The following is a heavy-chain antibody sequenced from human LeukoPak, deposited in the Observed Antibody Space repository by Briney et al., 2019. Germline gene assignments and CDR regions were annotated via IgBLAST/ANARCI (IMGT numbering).Heavy chain of an antibody. V-gene: IGHV4-59*01. CDR1: GDSISSYH. Sequence: PSETLSLTCTVSGDSISSYHWSWLRQPPGEGLEWIGYISYSGSTNYNPSLKSRVTISVDTSKNQFSLNLSSVTAADTAVYYCARVGRGDHTWGSYYFDHWGQGTLVTVSS. J-gene: IGHJ4*02. CDR3: ARVGRGDHTWGSYYFDH. CDR2: ISYSGST. D-gene: IGHD3-16*01.